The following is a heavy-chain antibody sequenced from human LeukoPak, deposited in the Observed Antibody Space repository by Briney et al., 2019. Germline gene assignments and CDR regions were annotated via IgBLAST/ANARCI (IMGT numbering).Heavy chain of an antibody. D-gene: IGHD6-13*01. CDR2: INPSGGST. CDR3: AREEGEIAAAGTLDY. J-gene: IGHJ4*02. V-gene: IGHV1-46*01. CDR1: GYTFTSYY. Sequence: GASVKVSCKASGYTFTSYYMHWVRQAPGQGLEWMGIINPSGGSTSYAQKFQGRVTMTRDMSTSTVYMELSSLRSEDTAVYYCAREEGEIAAAGTLDYWGQGTLVTVSS.